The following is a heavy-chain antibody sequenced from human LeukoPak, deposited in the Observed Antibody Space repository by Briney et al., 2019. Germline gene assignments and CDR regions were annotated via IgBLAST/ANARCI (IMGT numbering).Heavy chain of an antibody. V-gene: IGHV1-46*01. CDR3: ARDSGIAVATPTWYFDL. CDR1: GYTFTSYY. Sequence: GASVKVSCKASGYTFTSYYMHWVRQAPGQGLEWMGIINPSGGSTSYAQKFQGRVTMTRDTSTSTVYMELSSLRSEDTAVYYCARDSGIAVATPTWYFDLWGRGTLVTVSS. D-gene: IGHD6-19*01. J-gene: IGHJ2*01. CDR2: INPSGGST.